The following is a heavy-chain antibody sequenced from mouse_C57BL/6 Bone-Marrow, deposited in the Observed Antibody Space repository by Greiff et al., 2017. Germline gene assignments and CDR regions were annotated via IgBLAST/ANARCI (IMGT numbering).Heavy chain of an antibody. J-gene: IGHJ4*01. CDR2: ISDGGSYT. CDR1: GFTFSSYA. CDR3: AREALRAMDY. Sequence: EVKVVESGGGLVKPGGSLKLSCAASGFTFSSYAMSWVRQTPEKRLEWVATISDGGSYTYYPDNVKGRFTISRDNAKNNLYLQMSHLKSEDTAMYYCAREALRAMDYWGQGTSVTVSS. D-gene: IGHD2-12*01. V-gene: IGHV5-4*01.